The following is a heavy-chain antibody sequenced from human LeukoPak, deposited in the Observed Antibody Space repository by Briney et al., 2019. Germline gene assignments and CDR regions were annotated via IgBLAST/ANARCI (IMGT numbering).Heavy chain of an antibody. CDR1: GGSISSYY. CDR3: ARDDVYSSSLVFDP. D-gene: IGHD6-13*01. J-gene: IGHJ5*02. V-gene: IGHV4-4*07. Sequence: PSETLSLTCTVSGGSISSYYWSWIRQPAGKGLEWIGRIYTSGSTNYNPSLKSRVTMSVDTSKNQFSLKLSSVTAADTAVYYCARDDVYSSSLVFDPWGQGTLVTVSS. CDR2: IYTSGST.